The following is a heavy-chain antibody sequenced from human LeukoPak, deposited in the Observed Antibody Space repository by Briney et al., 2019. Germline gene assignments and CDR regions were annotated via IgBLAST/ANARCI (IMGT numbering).Heavy chain of an antibody. CDR1: GYTFIAYY. Sequence: GASVKVSCKASGYTFIAYYMHWVRQAPGQGLEWMGIINPSGGSTSYAQKFQGRVTMTRDTSTSTVYMELSSLRSEDTAVYYCARDSYGSYYYYYMDVWGKGTTVTVSS. D-gene: IGHD5-18*01. V-gene: IGHV1-46*01. CDR3: ARDSYGSYYYYYMDV. CDR2: INPSGGST. J-gene: IGHJ6*03.